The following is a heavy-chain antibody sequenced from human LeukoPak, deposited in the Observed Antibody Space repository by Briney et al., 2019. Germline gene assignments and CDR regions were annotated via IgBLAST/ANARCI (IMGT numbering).Heavy chain of an antibody. J-gene: IGHJ3*02. Sequence: SETLSLTCTVSGGSISSSYWSWIRQPPGKGLEWIGYIHYSGNTNYNPSLKGRVTISVDTSKNQFSLKLSSVTAADTAVYYCARDVRYHFDAFDIWGQGTMVTVSS. D-gene: IGHD2-2*01. CDR3: ARDVRYHFDAFDI. V-gene: IGHV4-59*01. CDR2: IHYSGNT. CDR1: GGSISSSY.